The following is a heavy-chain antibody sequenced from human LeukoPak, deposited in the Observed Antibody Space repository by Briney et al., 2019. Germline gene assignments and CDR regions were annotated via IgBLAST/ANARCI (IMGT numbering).Heavy chain of an antibody. V-gene: IGHV4-61*02. Sequence: SETLSLTCTVSGGSINSGNYYWSWIRQSAGNGLESIGRIYTTGSTKYNPSLKSRVTISVDTSKNQFSLKLSSVTAADTAVYYCARVSCGGDCRGHYYHYYMDVWGKGTTVTTSS. CDR2: IYTTGST. CDR1: GGSINSGNYY. D-gene: IGHD2-21*02. J-gene: IGHJ6*03. CDR3: ARVSCGGDCRGHYYHYYMDV.